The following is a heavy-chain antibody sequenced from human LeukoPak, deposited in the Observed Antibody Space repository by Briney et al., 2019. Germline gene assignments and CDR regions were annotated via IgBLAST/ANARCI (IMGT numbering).Heavy chain of an antibody. Sequence: ASVKVSCKASGYTFTGYHMHWVRQAPGQGLEWMGWISAYNGNTNYAQKLQGRVTMTTDTSTSTAYMELRSLRSDDTAVYYCARDRYYYDSSGYYYEYWGQGTLVTVSS. V-gene: IGHV1-18*04. D-gene: IGHD3-22*01. CDR2: ISAYNGNT. CDR1: GYTFTGYH. CDR3: ARDRYYYDSSGYYYEY. J-gene: IGHJ4*02.